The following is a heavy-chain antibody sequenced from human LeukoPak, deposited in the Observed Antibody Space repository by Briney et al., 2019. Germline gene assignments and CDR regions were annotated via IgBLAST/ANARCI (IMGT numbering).Heavy chain of an antibody. V-gene: IGHV1-18*04. D-gene: IGHD2-2*01. CDR2: ISACNGNT. CDR1: GYTLTSYG. CDR3: AREDCSSTSCYAGVY. Sequence: ASVTVSCKAAGYTLTSYGISWVRQAPGQGLDWMGWISACNGNTNYVQKLQGRVTMTTDTSTSTAYMELRSLRSDDTAVYYCAREDCSSTSCYAGVYWGQGTLVTVSS. J-gene: IGHJ4*02.